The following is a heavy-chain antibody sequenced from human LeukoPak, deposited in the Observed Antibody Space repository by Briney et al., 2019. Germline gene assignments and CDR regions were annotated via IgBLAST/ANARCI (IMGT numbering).Heavy chain of an antibody. D-gene: IGHD6-13*01. Sequence: GGSLRLSCAASGFTFSDYFMTWSRQAPGKGLEWVSYISNSGGTTYYSDSVKGRFTISRDNAKNLLYLEMDSLRAGDTAVYYCARMRSSWYFDHWGQGSLVTVSS. CDR3: ARMRSSWYFDH. CDR2: ISNSGGTT. J-gene: IGHJ4*02. CDR1: GFTFSDYF. V-gene: IGHV3-11*01.